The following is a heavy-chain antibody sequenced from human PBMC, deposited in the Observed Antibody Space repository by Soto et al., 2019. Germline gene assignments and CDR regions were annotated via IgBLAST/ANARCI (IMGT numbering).Heavy chain of an antibody. D-gene: IGHD3-10*01. CDR2: IYYSGST. CDR1: GGSISGYY. CDR3: ARLNMVRGVIIDYYYYGMDV. V-gene: IGHV4-59*08. Sequence: SETLSLTCTVSGGSISGYYWSWIRQPPGKGLEWIGYIYYSGSTNYNPSLKSRVTISADTSKNQFSLKLSSVTAADTAVYYCARLNMVRGVIIDYYYYGMDVWGQGTTVT. J-gene: IGHJ6*02.